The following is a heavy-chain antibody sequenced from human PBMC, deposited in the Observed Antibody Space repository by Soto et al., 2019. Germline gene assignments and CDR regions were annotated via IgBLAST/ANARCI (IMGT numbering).Heavy chain of an antibody. CDR1: GFTFSSYA. V-gene: IGHV3-30-3*01. Sequence: QVQLVESGGGVLQPARSLRLSCAASGFTFSSYAMHWVRQAPGKGLEWVAVISYDGSNKYYADSVKGRFTISRDNSKNTLYLQMNSLRAEDTAVYYCARNKSPYSSGWHNRHFAYWGQGTLVTVSS. J-gene: IGHJ4*02. CDR3: ARNKSPYSSGWHNRHFAY. CDR2: ISYDGSNK. D-gene: IGHD6-19*01.